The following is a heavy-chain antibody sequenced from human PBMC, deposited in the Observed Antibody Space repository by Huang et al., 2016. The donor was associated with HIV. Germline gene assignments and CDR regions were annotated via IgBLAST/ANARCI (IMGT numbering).Heavy chain of an antibody. J-gene: IGHJ4*02. D-gene: IGHD5-18*01. CDR2: ISPLQDTT. Sequence: QVQLVQSGAEMKKSGSSVKVSCKAFGRTASSFAFTWVRQAPGHGLEWMGGISPLQDTTDLAQKVRGRVTLTADESTNRAFMELIGLTAEDTAVYYCARGVGNSNRGFDIWGQGTLVTVS. V-gene: IGHV1-69*13. CDR3: ARGVGNSNRGFDI. CDR1: GRTASSFA.